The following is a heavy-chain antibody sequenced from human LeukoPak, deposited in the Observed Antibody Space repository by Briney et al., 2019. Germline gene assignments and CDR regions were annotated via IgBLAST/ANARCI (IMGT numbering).Heavy chain of an antibody. V-gene: IGHV4-30-2*01. Sequence: PSQTLSLTCAVSGGSISSGGYSWSWIRQPPGKGLEWIGYIYHSGSTYYNPSLKSRVTISVDRSKNQFSLKLSSVTAADTAVYYYARVVAARSWFDPWGQGALVTVSS. CDR3: ARVVAARSWFDP. CDR1: GGSISSGGYS. D-gene: IGHD6-13*01. CDR2: IYHSGST. J-gene: IGHJ5*02.